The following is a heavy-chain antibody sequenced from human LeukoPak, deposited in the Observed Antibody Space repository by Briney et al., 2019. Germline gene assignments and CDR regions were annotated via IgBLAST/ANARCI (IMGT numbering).Heavy chain of an antibody. CDR3: ARQGYDILTGYIDAFDI. V-gene: IGHV4-59*08. CDR1: GGSISSYY. Sequence: SETLSLTCTVSGGSISSYYWSWIRQPPGKGLEWIGYISNSGSTNYNPSLKSRVTISIDTSKNQFSLKLRSVTAADTAIYYCARQGYDILTGYIDAFDIWGQGTMVTVS. CDR2: ISNSGST. J-gene: IGHJ3*02. D-gene: IGHD3-9*01.